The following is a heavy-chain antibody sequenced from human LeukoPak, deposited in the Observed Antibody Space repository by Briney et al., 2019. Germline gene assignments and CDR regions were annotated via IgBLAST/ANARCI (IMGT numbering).Heavy chain of an antibody. CDR1: GFTVSTSY. Sequence: GGSLRLSCAASGFTVSTSYMSWVRQAPGKGLERVSVIYTGRSTYYADSVKGRFTISRDNSKNTLYLQMNSLRAEDTALYYCARRYYAMDVWGQGTTVTVSS. V-gene: IGHV3-53*01. CDR2: IYTGRST. CDR3: ARRYYAMDV. J-gene: IGHJ6*02.